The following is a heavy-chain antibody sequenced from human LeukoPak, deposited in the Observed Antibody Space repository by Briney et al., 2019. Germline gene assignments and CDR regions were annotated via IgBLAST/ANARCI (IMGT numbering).Heavy chain of an antibody. CDR1: GGTFSSYA. V-gene: IGHV1-69*04. CDR3: VSGGYYDFWSGYYLDY. J-gene: IGHJ4*02. D-gene: IGHD3-3*01. Sequence: GASVKVSCKASGGTFSSYAISWVRQAPGQGLEWMGRIIPILGIANYAQQFQGRVTITADKSTSTAYMELSSLRSEDTAVYYCVSGGYYDFWSGYYLDYWGQGTLVTVSS. CDR2: IIPILGIA.